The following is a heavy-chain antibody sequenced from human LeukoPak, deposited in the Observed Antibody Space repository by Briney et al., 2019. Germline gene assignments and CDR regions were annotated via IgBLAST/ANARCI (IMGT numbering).Heavy chain of an antibody. V-gene: IGHV3-30-3*01. D-gene: IGHD3-10*01. CDR3: ARDSESFFIGGGTFDY. Sequence: GRSLRLSCAASGFTFSSYAMHWVRQAPGKGLEWVAVISYDGSNKYYADSVKGRFTISRDNSKNTLYLQMNSLRAEDTAVYYCARDSESFFIGGGTFDYWGQGTLVTVSS. CDR2: ISYDGSNK. J-gene: IGHJ4*02. CDR1: GFTFSSYA.